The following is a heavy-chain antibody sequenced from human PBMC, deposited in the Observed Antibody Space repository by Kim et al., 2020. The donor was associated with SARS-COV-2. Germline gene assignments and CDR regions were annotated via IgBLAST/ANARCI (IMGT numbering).Heavy chain of an antibody. CDR2: ISSSSSTI. J-gene: IGHJ4*02. D-gene: IGHD4-17*01. V-gene: IGHV3-48*02. CDR3: ARDPWYPDYGDPRPLPYYFDY. CDR1: GFTFSSYS. Sequence: GGSLRLSCAASGFTFSSYSMNWVRQAPGKGLEWVSYISSSSSTIYYADSVKGRFTISRDNAKNSLYLQMNSLRDEDTAVYYCARDPWYPDYGDPRPLPYYFDYWGQGTLVTVSS.